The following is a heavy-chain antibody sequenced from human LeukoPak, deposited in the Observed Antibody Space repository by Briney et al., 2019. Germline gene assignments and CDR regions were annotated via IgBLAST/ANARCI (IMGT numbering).Heavy chain of an antibody. CDR2: INPNSGGT. CDR3: AREVPIMVRGVDFDY. Sequence: ASVKVSCKASGYTFTSYYMHWVRQAPGQGLEWMGWINPNSGGTNYAQKFQGRVTMTRDTSISTAYMELSRLRSDDTAVYYCAREVPIMVRGVDFDYWGQGTLVTVSS. V-gene: IGHV1-2*02. J-gene: IGHJ4*02. CDR1: GYTFTSYY. D-gene: IGHD3-10*01.